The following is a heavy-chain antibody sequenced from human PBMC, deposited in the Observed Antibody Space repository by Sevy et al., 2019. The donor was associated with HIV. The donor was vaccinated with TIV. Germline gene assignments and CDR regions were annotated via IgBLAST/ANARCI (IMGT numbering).Heavy chain of an antibody. V-gene: IGHV3-30-3*01. Sequence: GGSLRLSCAASGFTFSTHAMHWVRQAPGKGLEWVAIISYDGNIEYSPDSVKGRFTISRDDSKNTLYLQMNSLRSEDTAVYYCARDLGYESTGYLPLFDNWGQGTLVTVSS. J-gene: IGHJ4*02. CDR3: ARDLGYESTGYLPLFDN. D-gene: IGHD3-22*01. CDR1: GFTFSTHA. CDR2: ISYDGNIE.